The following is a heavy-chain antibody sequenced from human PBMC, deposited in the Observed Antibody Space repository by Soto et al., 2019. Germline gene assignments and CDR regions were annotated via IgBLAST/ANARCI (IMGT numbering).Heavy chain of an antibody. D-gene: IGHD3-22*01. V-gene: IGHV3-48*02. Sequence: PGGSLRLSCAASVFTFSSYSMNWVRQAPGKGLEWVSYISSSSSTIYYADSVKGRFTISRDNAKNSLYLQMNSLRDEDTAVYYCERELPRVYYDSSGIRYYYGMDVWGQGNTVTVSS. CDR2: ISSSSSTI. CDR1: VFTFSSYS. J-gene: IGHJ6*02. CDR3: ERELPRVYYDSSGIRYYYGMDV.